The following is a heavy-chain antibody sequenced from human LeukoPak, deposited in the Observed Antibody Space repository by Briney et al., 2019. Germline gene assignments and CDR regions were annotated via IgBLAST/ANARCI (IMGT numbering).Heavy chain of an antibody. CDR2: IYYSGDT. Sequence: SETLSLTCTVSGGSISSSSYYWGWIRQPPGKGLEWLGSIYYSGDTYYNPSLQSRVTLAVDMSKNQFSLKLSSVTAADTAVYYCARQVITWGVGIFDYWGQGTLVTVSS. CDR1: GGSISSSSYY. J-gene: IGHJ4*02. V-gene: IGHV4-39*01. CDR3: ARQVITWGVGIFDY. D-gene: IGHD3-10*01.